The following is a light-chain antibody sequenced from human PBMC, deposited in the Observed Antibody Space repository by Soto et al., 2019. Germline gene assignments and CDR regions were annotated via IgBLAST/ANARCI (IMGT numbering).Light chain of an antibody. Sequence: SYELTQPPSVSVSPGQTASITRSGDKLGDKYACWYQQKPGQSPVLVIYQDSKRPSGIPERFSGSNSGNTATLTISGTQSMDDADYYCQAWDSSTVVFGGGTKLTVL. J-gene: IGLJ2*01. CDR3: QAWDSSTVV. V-gene: IGLV3-1*01. CDR1: KLGDKY. CDR2: QDS.